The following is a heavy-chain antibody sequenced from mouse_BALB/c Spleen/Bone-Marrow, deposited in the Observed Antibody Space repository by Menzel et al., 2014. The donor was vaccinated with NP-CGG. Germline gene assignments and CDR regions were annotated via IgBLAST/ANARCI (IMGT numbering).Heavy chain of an antibody. CDR3: SRLGYYGGFAY. Sequence: EVMLVESGGGLVQPGGSLKLSCAASGFDFSRYWMSWVRQAPGKGLEWIGEINPDSNTINYTPSLKDKFIISRDNAKNTLYLQKSKVRSEDTALYYCSRLGYYGGFAYWGQGTLVTVSA. CDR2: INPDSNTI. D-gene: IGHD2-3*01. J-gene: IGHJ3*01. CDR1: GFDFSRYW. V-gene: IGHV4-1*02.